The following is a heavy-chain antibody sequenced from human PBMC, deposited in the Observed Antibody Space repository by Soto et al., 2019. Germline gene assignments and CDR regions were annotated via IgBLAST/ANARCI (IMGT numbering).Heavy chain of an antibody. CDR1: RITFSGYS. Sequence: GGSLRLSCAATRITFSGYSMNWVRRAPGKGLEWVASISTRSDIYYADSVKGRFTISRDNAKNSVSLQMNSLRAEDTAVYYCAREETAWPLAYGLDVWGQGTTVTVSS. D-gene: IGHD2-21*02. J-gene: IGHJ6*02. CDR2: ISTRSDI. CDR3: AREETAWPLAYGLDV. V-gene: IGHV3-21*01.